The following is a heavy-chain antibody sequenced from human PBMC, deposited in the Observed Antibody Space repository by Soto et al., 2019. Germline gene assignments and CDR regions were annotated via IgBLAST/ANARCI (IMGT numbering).Heavy chain of an antibody. CDR3: ARDSGGSCFDY. Sequence: GGSLRLSCAASGFTFSSYAMHWVRQAPGMGLEWVAVISYDGSNKYYADSVKGRFTISRDNSKNTLYLQMNSLRAEDTAVYYCARDSGGSCFDYWGQGTLVTVSS. CDR2: ISYDGSNK. V-gene: IGHV3-30-3*01. J-gene: IGHJ4*02. CDR1: GFTFSSYA. D-gene: IGHD2-15*01.